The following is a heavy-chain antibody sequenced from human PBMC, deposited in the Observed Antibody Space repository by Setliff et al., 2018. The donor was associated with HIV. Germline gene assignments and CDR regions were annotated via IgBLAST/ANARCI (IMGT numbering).Heavy chain of an antibody. Sequence: ASVKVSCKASGYTFTSYGISWVRQAPGQGLEWMGYINTNTGNPTYAQGFTGRFVFSFDTSVTTAYLQITGLRTEDTAVYFCARGGTHYDFWSGYRLGYFDLWGRGTLVTVSS. J-gene: IGHJ2*01. V-gene: IGHV7-4-1*02. D-gene: IGHD3-3*01. CDR1: GYTFTSYG. CDR3: ARGGTHYDFWSGYRLGYFDL. CDR2: INTNTGNP.